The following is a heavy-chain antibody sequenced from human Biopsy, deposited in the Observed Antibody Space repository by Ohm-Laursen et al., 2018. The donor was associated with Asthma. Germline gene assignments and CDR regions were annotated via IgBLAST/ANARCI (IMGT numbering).Heavy chain of an antibody. J-gene: IGHJ6*02. CDR1: GFSFSDYY. CDR3: ARVFESSEWGPFYHFGLDV. V-gene: IGHV3-11*01. Sequence: GSLRLSFAASGFSFSDYYMTWMRPAPGKGMEWVSSISSSGSTTYPAESVKGRFTISRDNAQKSLFLQMGSLRAEDTAIYYCARVFESSEWGPFYHFGLDVWGQGTTVAVSS. CDR2: ISSSGSTT. D-gene: IGHD6-25*01.